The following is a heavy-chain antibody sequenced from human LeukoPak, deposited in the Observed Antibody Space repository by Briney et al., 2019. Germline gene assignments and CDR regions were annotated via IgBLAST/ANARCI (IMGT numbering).Heavy chain of an antibody. V-gene: IGHV4-38-2*02. Sequence: SETLSLTCTVSGYSISSGFYWGCIRQSPEKGLEWSGYIYYSGSTNYNPSLKSRVTISVDTSKNQFSLKLSSVTAADTAVYYCARGGSYYGSGSYPDYWGQGTLVTVSS. D-gene: IGHD3-10*01. CDR1: GYSISSGFY. CDR3: ARGGSYYGSGSYPDY. CDR2: IYYSGST. J-gene: IGHJ4*02.